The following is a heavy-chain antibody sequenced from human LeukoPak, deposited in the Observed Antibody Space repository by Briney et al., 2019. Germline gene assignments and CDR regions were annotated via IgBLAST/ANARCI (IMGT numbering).Heavy chain of an antibody. V-gene: IGHV3-30*03. CDR2: ISYDGSNK. CDR1: GFTFSSYG. CDR3: ATDLAYCGGDCYRDY. J-gene: IGHJ4*02. Sequence: GGSLRLSCAASGFTFSSYGMHWVRQAPGKGLEWVAVISYDGSNKYYADSVKGRFTISRDNAKNTLYLQMNSLRAEDTAVYYCATDLAYCGGDCYRDYWGQGTLVTVSS. D-gene: IGHD2-21*02.